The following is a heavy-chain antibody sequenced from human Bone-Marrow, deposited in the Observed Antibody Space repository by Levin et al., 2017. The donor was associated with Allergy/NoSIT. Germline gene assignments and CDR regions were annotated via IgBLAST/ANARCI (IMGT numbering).Heavy chain of an antibody. J-gene: IGHJ4*02. CDR1: GFSVSNHY. Sequence: PGGSLRLSCAASGFSVSNHYMTWVRQAPGKGLEWVSVIYSGGIRYYAESVEGRFTISRDNSNNTLFLQMDNLRAEDTAVYYCARVYYGGSEYGDYIWGSHGYYFDYWGRGTLVTVSS. D-gene: IGHD3-16*01. CDR2: IYSGGIR. V-gene: IGHV3-53*01. CDR3: ARVYYGGSEYGDYIWGSHGYYFDY.